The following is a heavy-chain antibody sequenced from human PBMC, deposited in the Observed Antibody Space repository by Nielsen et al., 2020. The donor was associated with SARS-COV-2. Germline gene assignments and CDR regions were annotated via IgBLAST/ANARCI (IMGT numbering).Heavy chain of an antibody. CDR2: LSYNGIT. J-gene: IGHJ4*02. V-gene: IGHV4-31*03. CDR3: ARHYGSGRGFYFDY. Sequence: SETLSLTCTVSGGSISSGGYYWTWIRQHPGKGLEWIGYLSYNGITYSNPSLKSRLTMSLDTSNNQFSLNLSSVTAADSAVYYCARHYGSGRGFYFDYWVQGTLVTVSS. D-gene: IGHD3-10*01. CDR1: GGSISSGGYY.